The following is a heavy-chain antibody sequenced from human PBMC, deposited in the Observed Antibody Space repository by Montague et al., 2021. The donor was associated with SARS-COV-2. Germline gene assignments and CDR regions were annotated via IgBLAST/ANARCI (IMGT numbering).Heavy chain of an antibody. V-gene: IGHV3-53*01. D-gene: IGHD4-23*01. CDR1: GFTVSSNY. Sequence: ETLSLTCTASGFTVSSNYLSWVRQAPGKGLEWVSVIYSGGSTYYADSVKGRFTISRDNSKNTLYLQMNSLRAEDTAVYYCARDAGGNFPTSFDYWGQGTLVTVSS. CDR3: ARDAGGNFPTSFDY. J-gene: IGHJ4*02. CDR2: IYSGGST.